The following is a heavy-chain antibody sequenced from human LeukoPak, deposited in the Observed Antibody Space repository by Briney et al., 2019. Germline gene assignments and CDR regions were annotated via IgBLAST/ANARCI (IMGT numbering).Heavy chain of an antibody. CDR3: ARDDSSSSGAFGG. J-gene: IGHJ4*02. D-gene: IGHD6-6*01. CDR1: GGSISSYY. Sequence: SETLSLTCTVSGGSISSYYWSWIRQPPGKGLEWIGYIYTSGSTNYYPSLKSRVTISVDTSKNQFSLKLSSVTAADTAVYYCARDDSSSSGAFGGWGQGTLVTVSS. CDR2: IYTSGST. V-gene: IGHV4-4*09.